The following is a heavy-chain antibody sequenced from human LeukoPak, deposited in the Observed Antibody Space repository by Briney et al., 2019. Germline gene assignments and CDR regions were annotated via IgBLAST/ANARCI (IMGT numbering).Heavy chain of an antibody. CDR2: IIPILGTA. J-gene: IGHJ4*02. Sequence: SVKVSCKASGGTFSSYAISWVRQAPGQGLEWMGRIIPILGTANYAQKFQGRVTITTDESTSTAYMELSSLRSEDTAVYYCARDLTSLSRVVYYFDYWGQGTLVTVSS. D-gene: IGHD2-15*01. V-gene: IGHV1-69*11. CDR3: ARDLTSLSRVVYYFDY. CDR1: GGTFSSYA.